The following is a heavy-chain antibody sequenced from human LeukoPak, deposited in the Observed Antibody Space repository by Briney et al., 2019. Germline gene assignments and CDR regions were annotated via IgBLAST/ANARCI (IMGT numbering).Heavy chain of an antibody. J-gene: IGHJ4*02. CDR1: GFTFNSYV. CDR2: FRYDGNHE. D-gene: IGHD5-12*01. Sequence: PGGSLRLSCAASGFTFNSYVIHWVRQPPGKGLEWVARFRYDGNHEYYADSVKGRFTFSRDHSKNTLLLQMKSLRTEDTAVYYCASRPTGFDWGPFDYWGQGTLVTLSS. CDR3: ASRPTGFDWGPFDY. V-gene: IGHV3-30*02.